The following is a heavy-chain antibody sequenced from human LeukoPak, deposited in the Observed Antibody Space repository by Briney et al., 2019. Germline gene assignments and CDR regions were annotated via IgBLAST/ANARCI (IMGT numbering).Heavy chain of an antibody. CDR1: GYTFTSYY. CDR3: ARDLGYDSSGYSYGATFGY. Sequence: ASVKVSCKASGYTFTSYYMHWVRQAPAQGLEWMGIINPSGGSTSYAQKFQGRVTMTRDMSTSTVYMELSSLRSADTAVYYCARDLGYDSSGYSYGATFGYWGQGTLVTVSS. J-gene: IGHJ4*02. D-gene: IGHD3-22*01. V-gene: IGHV1-46*01. CDR2: INPSGGST.